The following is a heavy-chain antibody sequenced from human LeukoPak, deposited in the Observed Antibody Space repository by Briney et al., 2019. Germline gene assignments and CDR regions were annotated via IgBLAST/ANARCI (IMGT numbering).Heavy chain of an antibody. CDR2: ISYSGST. V-gene: IGHV4-59*01. CDR3: AREGYDSKIYYKADY. Sequence: SETLSLTCTVSGGSINTYYWSWIRQPPGKGLEWIGYISYSGSTKYNPSFESRVTITVDTSKNQFSLKVTSVTAADTAVCYCAREGYDSKIYYKADYWGQGTLATVSS. D-gene: IGHD3-22*01. CDR1: GGSINTYY. J-gene: IGHJ4*02.